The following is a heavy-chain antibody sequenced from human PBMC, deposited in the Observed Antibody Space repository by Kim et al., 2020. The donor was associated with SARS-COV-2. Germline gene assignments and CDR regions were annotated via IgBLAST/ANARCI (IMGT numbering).Heavy chain of an antibody. Sequence: KSRVTISVDTSKNQFSLKLSSVTAADTAVYYCARRGSQLLWFGESRGFDPWGQGTLVTVSS. V-gene: IGHV4-39*07. D-gene: IGHD3-10*01. CDR3: ARRGSQLLWFGESRGFDP. J-gene: IGHJ5*02.